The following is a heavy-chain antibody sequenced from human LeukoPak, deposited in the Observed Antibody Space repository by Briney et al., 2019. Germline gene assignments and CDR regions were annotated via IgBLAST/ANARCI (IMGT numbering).Heavy chain of an antibody. V-gene: IGHV3-9*01. Sequence: GGSLRLSCAASGFTFDDYAMHWVRQAPGKGLEWVSGISWNSGSIGYADSVKGRFTISRDNAKNSLYLQMNSLRAEDTALYYCAKDVVAAAAGTSYSGMDVWGQGTTVTVSS. J-gene: IGHJ6*02. CDR3: AKDVVAAAAGTSYSGMDV. D-gene: IGHD6-13*01. CDR2: ISWNSGSI. CDR1: GFTFDDYA.